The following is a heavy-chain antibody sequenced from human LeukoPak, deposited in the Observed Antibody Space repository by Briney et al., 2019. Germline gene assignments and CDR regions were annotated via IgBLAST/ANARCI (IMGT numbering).Heavy chain of an antibody. CDR3: ARDNSLRDTAWWFDP. V-gene: IGHV1-46*01. J-gene: IGHJ5*02. CDR2: INPSGDNT. CDR1: GYTFTNNF. D-gene: IGHD5-24*01. Sequence: ASVKVSCKASGYTFTNNFMHWVRQAPGQGLEWIGIINPSGDNTWYAQKFQGRVTMARDMATSTDYLEVSSLRSEDTAVYYCARDNSLRDTAWWFDPWGQGTLVTVSS.